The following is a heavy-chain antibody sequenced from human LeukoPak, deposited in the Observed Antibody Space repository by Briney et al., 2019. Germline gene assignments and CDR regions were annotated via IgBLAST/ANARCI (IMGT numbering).Heavy chain of an antibody. CDR3: AKVRFGVMARYYFDY. D-gene: IGHD3-10*01. CDR2: ISSSSSYI. J-gene: IGHJ4*02. CDR1: GFTFDDYG. V-gene: IGHV3-21*04. Sequence: PGGSLRLSCAASGFTFDDYGMSWVRQAPGKGLEWVSSISSSSSYIYYADSVKGRFTISRDNAKNTLHLQMNSLRAEDTAVYYCAKVRFGVMARYYFDYWGQGTLVTVSS.